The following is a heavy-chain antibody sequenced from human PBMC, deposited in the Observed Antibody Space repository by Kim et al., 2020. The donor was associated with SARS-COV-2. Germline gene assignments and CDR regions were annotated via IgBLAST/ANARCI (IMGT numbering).Heavy chain of an antibody. J-gene: IGHJ4*02. CDR3: ARGFWAAAGHFDY. Sequence: SETLSLTCAVYGGSFSGYYWSWIRQPPGKGLEWIGEINHSGSTNYNPSLKSRVTISVDTSKNQFSLKLSSVTAADTAVYYCARGFWAAAGHFDYWGQGTL. V-gene: IGHV4-34*01. CDR2: INHSGST. CDR1: GGSFSGYY. D-gene: IGHD6-13*01.